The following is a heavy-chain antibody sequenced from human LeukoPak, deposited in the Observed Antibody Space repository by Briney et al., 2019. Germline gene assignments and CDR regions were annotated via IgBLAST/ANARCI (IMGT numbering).Heavy chain of an antibody. J-gene: IGHJ5*02. CDR3: ARDPYWNDGWNWFDP. CDR1: GFTFSSYE. V-gene: IGHV3-48*03. D-gene: IGHD1-1*01. Sequence: PGGSLRLSCAASGFTFSSYEMNWVRQAPGRGLEWVSYISSSGSTIYYADSVKGRFTISRDNAKNSLYLQMNSLRAEDTAVHYCARDPYWNDGWNWFDPWGQGTLVTVSS. CDR2: ISSSGSTI.